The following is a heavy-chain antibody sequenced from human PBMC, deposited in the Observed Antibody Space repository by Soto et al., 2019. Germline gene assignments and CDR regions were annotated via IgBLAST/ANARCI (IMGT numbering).Heavy chain of an antibody. CDR1: GFTFSSYA. CDR3: AKVVVAAIMPYYYGMDV. J-gene: IGHJ6*02. D-gene: IGHD2-15*01. V-gene: IGHV3-23*01. Sequence: EVQLLESGGGLVQPGGSLRLSCAASGFTFSSYAMSWVRQAPGKGLELVSTISVSGGSTYYADSVKGRFTISRDNSKNTLYLQMNSLRAEDTAVYYCAKVVVAAIMPYYYGMDVWGQGTTVTVSS. CDR2: ISVSGGST.